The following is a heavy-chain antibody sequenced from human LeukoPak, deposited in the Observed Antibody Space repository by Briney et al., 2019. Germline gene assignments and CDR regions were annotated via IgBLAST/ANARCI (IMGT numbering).Heavy chain of an antibody. V-gene: IGHV4-4*07. CDR2: IYQSGSNSENT. CDR1: GASIRRHY. J-gene: IGHJ4*02. Sequence: SETLSLTCTVSGASIRRHYWSWIRQSAGKGLEWMGRIYQSGSNSENTNYNPSLEGRVTVAADTSNNQFSLTLSSVTAADTAVYYCARASLSIGGYSSFDYWGQGILVTVSS. D-gene: IGHD2-15*01. CDR3: ARASLSIGGYSSFDY.